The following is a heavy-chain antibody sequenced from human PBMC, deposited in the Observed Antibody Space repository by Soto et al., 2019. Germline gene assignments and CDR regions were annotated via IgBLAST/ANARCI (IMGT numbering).Heavy chain of an antibody. CDR1: GFTFDDYA. CDR3: KRNWGWGFDP. J-gene: IGHJ5*02. D-gene: IGHD3-16*01. Sequence: EVQLVESGGGLVEPGWSLRLSCAASGFTFDDYAMHWVRQAPEKGLEWVSGISWNSVSISYADPVKGRFTISRENAKNSLYLQMNRLRPEHTDLYDCKRNWGWGFDPWGQGTLVTVSS. V-gene: IGHV3-9*01. CDR2: ISWNSVSI.